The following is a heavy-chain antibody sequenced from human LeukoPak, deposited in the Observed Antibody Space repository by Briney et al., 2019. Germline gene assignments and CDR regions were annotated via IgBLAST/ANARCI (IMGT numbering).Heavy chain of an antibody. D-gene: IGHD5-18*01. V-gene: IGHV3-74*01. Sequence: GGSLRLSCVASGFTFSSYWMHWVRQAPGQGLVWVSRITDDGSSPGYADSVKGRFTISRDNAKNSLYLQMNNLRAEDTAVYYCARDRGKRVETSMVGFPWGQGTLVTVSS. CDR3: ARDRGKRVETSMVGFP. CDR1: GFTFSSYW. J-gene: IGHJ5*02. CDR2: ITDDGSSP.